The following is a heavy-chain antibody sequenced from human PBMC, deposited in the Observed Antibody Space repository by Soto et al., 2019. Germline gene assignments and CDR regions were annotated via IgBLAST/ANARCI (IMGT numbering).Heavy chain of an antibody. J-gene: IGHJ2*01. CDR2: IYHSGST. D-gene: IGHD3-22*01. V-gene: IGHV4-39*07. Sequence: SETLSLTCTVSGVSISSSSYYWGWIRQPPGKGLEWIGSIYHSGSTNYNPSLKSRVTISVDTSKNQFSLKLSSVTAADTAVYYCARVSDYDSSGFPGWYFDLWGRGTLVTVSS. CDR3: ARVSDYDSSGFPGWYFDL. CDR1: GVSISSSSYY.